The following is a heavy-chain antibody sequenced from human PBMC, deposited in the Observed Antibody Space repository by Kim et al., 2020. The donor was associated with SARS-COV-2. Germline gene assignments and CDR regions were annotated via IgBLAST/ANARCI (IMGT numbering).Heavy chain of an antibody. J-gene: IGHJ5*02. D-gene: IGHD1-26*01. V-gene: IGHV1-18*01. CDR3: ARDLGWELGKFDP. Sequence: YAQKLQGRVTMTTDTSTSTAYMELRSLRSDDTAVYYCARDLGWELGKFDPWGQGTLVTVSS.